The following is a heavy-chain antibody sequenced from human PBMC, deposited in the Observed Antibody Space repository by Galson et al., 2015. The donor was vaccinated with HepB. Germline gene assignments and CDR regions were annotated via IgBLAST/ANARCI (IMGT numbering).Heavy chain of an antibody. D-gene: IGHD2-15*01. V-gene: IGHV1-46*02. J-gene: IGHJ4*02. CDR3: SRGGVARGMETSWGYFDY. CDR2: INPGTGAT. CDR1: GYTFNTYY. Sequence: SVKVSCKASGYTFNTYYIHWVRQAPGQGPEWMGIINPGTGATVYPQKFQGRVTMTRDTSTSTVYMDLSSLRSEDTAVYYCSRGGVARGMETSWGYFDYWGQGTLVTVSS.